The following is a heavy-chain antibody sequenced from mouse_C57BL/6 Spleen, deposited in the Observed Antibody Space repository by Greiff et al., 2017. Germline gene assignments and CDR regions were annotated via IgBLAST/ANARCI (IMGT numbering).Heavy chain of an antibody. V-gene: IGHV5-6*01. CDR2: ISSGGSYT. D-gene: IGHD2-1*01. J-gene: IGHJ2*01. Sequence: EVKLVESGGDLVKPGGSLKLSCAASGFTFSSYGMSWVRQTPDKRLEWVATISSGGSYTYYPDSVKGRYTISRDNATNTLYLQMSSLKSDDTAMYYCARQRGNPYCFDYWGQGTTLTVSS. CDR3: ARQRGNPYCFDY. CDR1: GFTFSSYG.